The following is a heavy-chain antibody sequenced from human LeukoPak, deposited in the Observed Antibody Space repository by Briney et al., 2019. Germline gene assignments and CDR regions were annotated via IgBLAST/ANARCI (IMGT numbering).Heavy chain of an antibody. Sequence: GGSLRLSCAASGFTFSNYPMDWVRQAPGKGLEWVAVISKDGSMKYYADSVQGRFTVSRDNSENTLHLQMNSLKTEDTAVYYCAGESFDIWGQGTMVTVSS. V-gene: IGHV3-30*04. CDR3: AGESFDI. J-gene: IGHJ3*02. CDR1: GFTFSNYP. CDR2: ISKDGSMK.